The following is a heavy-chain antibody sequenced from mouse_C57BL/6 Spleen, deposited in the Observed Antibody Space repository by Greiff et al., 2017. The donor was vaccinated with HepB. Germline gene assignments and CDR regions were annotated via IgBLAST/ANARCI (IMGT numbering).Heavy chain of an antibody. V-gene: IGHV5-17*01. CDR1: GFTFSDYG. J-gene: IGHJ1*03. CDR3: ARGLRQGDWYFDV. Sequence: EVQLQQSGGGLVKPGGSLKLSCAASGFTFSDYGMHWVRQAPEKGLEWVAYISSGSSTIYYADTVKGRFTISRDNAKNTLFLQMTSLRSEDTAMYYCARGLRQGDWYFDVWGTGTTVTVSS. CDR2: ISSGSSTI. D-gene: IGHD2-2*01.